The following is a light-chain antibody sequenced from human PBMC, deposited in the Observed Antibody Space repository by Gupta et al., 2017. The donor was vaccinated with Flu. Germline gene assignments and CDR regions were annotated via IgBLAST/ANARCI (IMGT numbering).Light chain of an antibody. CDR1: QSISSW. CDR3: QQYNSYDMYT. J-gene: IGKJ2*01. V-gene: IGKV1-5*03. Sequence: DIQMTQFPSTLSASVGDRVTITCRASQSISSWLAWYQQKPGKAPKLLIYKASSLESGVPSRFSGSGSGTEFTLTISSLQPDDFATYYCQQYNSYDMYTFGQGTKLEIK. CDR2: KAS.